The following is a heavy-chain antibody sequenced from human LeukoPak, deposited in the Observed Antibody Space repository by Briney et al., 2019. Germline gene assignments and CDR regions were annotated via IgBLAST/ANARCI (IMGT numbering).Heavy chain of an antibody. CDR1: GFTFSSYA. Sequence: GGSLRLSCAASGFTFSSYAMSWVRQAPGKGLEWVSAISGSGGSTYYADSVKGRFTISRDNSKNTLYLQMNSLRAEDTAVYYCAKGGPSIAAAGKDYFDYWGQGTLVTVSS. J-gene: IGHJ4*02. CDR2: ISGSGGST. CDR3: AKGGPSIAAAGKDYFDY. V-gene: IGHV3-23*01. D-gene: IGHD6-13*01.